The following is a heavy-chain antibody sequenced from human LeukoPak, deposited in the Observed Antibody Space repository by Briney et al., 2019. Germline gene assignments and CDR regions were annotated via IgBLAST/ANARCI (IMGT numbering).Heavy chain of an antibody. J-gene: IGHJ6*03. Sequence: SETLSLTCTVSGDSISNSYYWGWIRQPPGKGLEWIGSIYYSGSTYYNPSVKSRVTISVDTSKNQFSLKLSSVTAADTAVYYCARYLRSSSTYYMDVWGKGTTVTVSS. CDR2: IYYSGST. V-gene: IGHV4-39*07. CDR3: ARYLRSSSTYYMDV. D-gene: IGHD6-6*01. CDR1: GDSISNSYY.